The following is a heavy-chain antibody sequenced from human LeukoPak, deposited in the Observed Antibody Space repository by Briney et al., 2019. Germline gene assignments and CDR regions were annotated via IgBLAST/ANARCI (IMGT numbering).Heavy chain of an antibody. Sequence: GSSVKVSCKASGGTFSSYAISWVRQAPGQGLEWMGRIIPILGIANYAQKFQGRVTITADKSTSTAYMELSSLRSEDTAVYYCAGPEVRLYYYGMDVWGQGTTVTVSS. V-gene: IGHV1-69*04. J-gene: IGHJ6*02. CDR2: IIPILGIA. CDR3: AGPEVRLYYYGMDV. D-gene: IGHD1-14*01. CDR1: GGTFSSYA.